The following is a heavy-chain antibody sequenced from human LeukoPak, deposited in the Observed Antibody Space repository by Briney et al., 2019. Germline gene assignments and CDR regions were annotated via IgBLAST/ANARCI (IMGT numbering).Heavy chain of an antibody. CDR1: GFTFRSYG. J-gene: IGHJ4*02. D-gene: IGHD5-18*01. CDR2: IRDDGINK. CDR3: AKGHKTAMVDDY. Sequence: GGSLRLSCAASGFTFRSYGMHWVRQAPGKGLEWVAFIRDDGINKYYANSVKGRFSISRDNSKNTLYLQMNSLRAEDTAVYYCAKGHKTAMVDDYWGQGTLVTVSS. V-gene: IGHV3-30*02.